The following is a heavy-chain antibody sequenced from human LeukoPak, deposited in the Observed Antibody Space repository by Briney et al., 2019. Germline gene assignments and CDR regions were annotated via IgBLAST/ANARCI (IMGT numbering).Heavy chain of an antibody. CDR3: ARLAAGGSYKAPFDY. Sequence: SETLSLTCTVSGGSISSNYWSWIRQPPGKELEWIGYIYTSGSTNYNPSLKSRVTISVDTSKNQFSLKLSSVTAADTAVYYCARLAAGGSYKAPFDYWGQGTLVTVSS. V-gene: IGHV4-4*09. D-gene: IGHD1-26*01. CDR1: GGSISSNY. CDR2: IYTSGST. J-gene: IGHJ4*02.